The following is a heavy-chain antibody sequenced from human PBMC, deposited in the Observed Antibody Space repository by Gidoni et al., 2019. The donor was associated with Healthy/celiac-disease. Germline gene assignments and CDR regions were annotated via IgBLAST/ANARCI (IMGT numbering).Heavy chain of an antibody. D-gene: IGHD3-22*01. V-gene: IGHV3-23*01. CDR1: GFTFSRDA. J-gene: IGHJ3*02. CDR3: AKPQDGITMIVVVVNAFDI. CDR2: ISGSGGST. Sequence: EVQLLESGGGLVQPGGSLRLSCAASGFTFSRDAMSWVRQAPGKGLEWVSAISGSGGSTYYADSVKGRFTISRDNSKNTLYLQMNSLRAEDTAVYYCAKPQDGITMIVVVVNAFDIWGQGTMVTVSS.